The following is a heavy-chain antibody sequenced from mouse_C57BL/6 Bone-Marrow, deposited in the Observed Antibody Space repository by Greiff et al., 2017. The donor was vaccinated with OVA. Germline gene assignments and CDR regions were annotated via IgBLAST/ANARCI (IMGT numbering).Heavy chain of an antibody. D-gene: IGHD2-5*01. J-gene: IGHJ4*01. CDR1: GFTFSDYY. Sequence: EVQLVESEGGLVQPGSSMKLSCTASGFTFSDYYMAWVRQVPEKGLEWVANINYDGSSTYYLDSLKSRFIISRDNAKNILYLQMSSLKSEDTATYYCARDLDSNRAMDYWGQGTSVTVSS. CDR2: INYDGSST. V-gene: IGHV5-16*01. CDR3: ARDLDSNRAMDY.